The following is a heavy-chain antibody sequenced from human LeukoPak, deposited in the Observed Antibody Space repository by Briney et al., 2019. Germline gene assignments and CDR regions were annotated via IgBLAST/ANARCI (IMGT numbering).Heavy chain of an antibody. J-gene: IGHJ3*02. CDR2: ISYIGST. Sequence: SETLSLTCAASADSFSSHYWNWIRQPPGKGLEWIGYISYIGSTNYNPSLKSRVTISIDTSKNQFSLKLTSVSAADTAVYYCARDLVTVTKGFDIWGQGTMVSVSS. V-gene: IGHV4-59*11. CDR3: ARDLVTVTKGFDI. D-gene: IGHD4-17*01. CDR1: ADSFSSHY.